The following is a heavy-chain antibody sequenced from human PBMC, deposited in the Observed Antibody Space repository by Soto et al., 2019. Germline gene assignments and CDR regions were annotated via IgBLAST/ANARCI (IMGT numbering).Heavy chain of an antibody. CDR2: ISYDGSNK. CDR3: AKRNQTLHGDYGGDIDY. V-gene: IGHV3-30*18. CDR1: GFTFSSYG. D-gene: IGHD4-17*01. J-gene: IGHJ4*02. Sequence: QVQLVESGGGVVQPGRSLRLSCAASGFTFSSYGMHWVRQAPGKGLEWVAVISYDGSNKYYADSVKGRFTISRDNSKNTLYLQMNSLRAEDTAVYYCAKRNQTLHGDYGGDIDYWGQGTLVTVSS.